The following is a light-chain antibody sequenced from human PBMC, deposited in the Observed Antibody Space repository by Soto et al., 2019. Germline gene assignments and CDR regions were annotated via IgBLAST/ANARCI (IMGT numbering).Light chain of an antibody. CDR2: EVS. V-gene: IGLV2-14*01. CDR1: SSDVGGYNY. Sequence: QSALTQPASVSGSPGQSITISCTGTSSDVGGYNYVSWYQQQSGKAPKLMIHEVSNRPSGVSNRFSGSKSGNTASLTISGLQAEDEADYYCSSYPSSRAYVFGIGNKLTVL. CDR3: SSYPSSRAYV. J-gene: IGLJ1*01.